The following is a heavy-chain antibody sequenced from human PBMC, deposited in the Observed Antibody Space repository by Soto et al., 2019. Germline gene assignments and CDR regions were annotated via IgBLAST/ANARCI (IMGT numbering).Heavy chain of an antibody. CDR3: ARKPVYCSGGSCYPNHDAFDI. Sequence: QVQLVQSGAELRKPGSSVKFSCKASEAPFTSKLISWVQQAPGKGLGWRERFIPILGIENYARKFQGRVTITADKSTSTAYMELSSLRSEDTAVYYCARKPVYCSGGSCYPNHDAFDIWGQGTMVIVSS. CDR2: FIPILGIE. CDR1: EAPFTSKL. V-gene: IGHV1-69*02. D-gene: IGHD2-15*01. J-gene: IGHJ3*02.